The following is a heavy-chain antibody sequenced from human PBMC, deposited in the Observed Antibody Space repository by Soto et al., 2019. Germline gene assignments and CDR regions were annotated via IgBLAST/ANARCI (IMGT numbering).Heavy chain of an antibody. CDR3: ALPDLYCSGGSCYFDY. Sequence: SGPTLVNPTQTLTLTCTFSGFSLSTSGVGVGWIRQPPGKALEWLALIYWDDDKRYSPSLKSRLTITKDTSKNQVVLTMTNMDPVDTATYYCALPDLYCSGGSCYFDYWGQGTLVTVSS. J-gene: IGHJ4*02. CDR2: IYWDDDK. CDR1: GFSLSTSGVG. D-gene: IGHD2-15*01. V-gene: IGHV2-5*02.